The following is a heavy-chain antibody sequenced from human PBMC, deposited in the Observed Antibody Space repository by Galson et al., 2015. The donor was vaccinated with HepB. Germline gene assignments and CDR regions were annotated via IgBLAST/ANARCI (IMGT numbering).Heavy chain of an antibody. J-gene: IGHJ6*02. CDR2: INSDTTYI. D-gene: IGHD1-26*01. CDR3: ARDELERKHYYGMDV. Sequence: SLRLSCAASGFSLSSHSMNWVRQAPGKGLEWVSSINSDTTYIYYADSVKGRFTISRDNAKNALYLQMNSLRAEDTAVYYCARDELERKHYYGMDVWGPGTTVTVSS. CDR1: GFSLSSHS. V-gene: IGHV3-21*01.